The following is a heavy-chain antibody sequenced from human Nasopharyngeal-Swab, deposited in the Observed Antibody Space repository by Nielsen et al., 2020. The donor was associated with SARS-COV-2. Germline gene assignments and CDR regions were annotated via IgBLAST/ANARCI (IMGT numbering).Heavy chain of an antibody. J-gene: IGHJ4*02. CDR3: ARRRPPWYCSSTSCSPEDY. D-gene: IGHD2-2*01. V-gene: IGHV1-8*01. Sequence: WVRQAPGQGLEWMGWMNPNSGNTGYAQKFQGRVTMTRNTSISTAYMELSSLRSEDTAVCYCARRRPPWYCSSTSCSPEDYWGQGTLVTVSS. CDR2: MNPNSGNT.